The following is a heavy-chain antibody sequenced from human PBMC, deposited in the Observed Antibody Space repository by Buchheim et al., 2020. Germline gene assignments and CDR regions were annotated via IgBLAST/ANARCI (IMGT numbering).Heavy chain of an antibody. V-gene: IGHV4-30-4*01. Sequence: QVQLQESGPRLVKPSQTLSLTCTVSGGSISSGDYYWSWIRQPPGKGLEWIRYIYYSGSTYYNPSLQSRVTISVDTSKNQLSLKLSSVTAADTAVYYCARDLMVRGAYNWFDPWGQGTL. CDR2: IYYSGST. CDR3: ARDLMVRGAYNWFDP. CDR1: GGSISSGDYY. J-gene: IGHJ5*02. D-gene: IGHD3-10*01.